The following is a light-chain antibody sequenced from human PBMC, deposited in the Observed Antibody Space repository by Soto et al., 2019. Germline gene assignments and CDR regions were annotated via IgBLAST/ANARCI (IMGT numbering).Light chain of an antibody. CDR3: QQFNRPLT. CDR2: AAS. Sequence: IQLTQAPSSLYSSIGDSVNITCRASQGISSYLAWYQQKPGKAPKLLIYAASTLQSGVPSRFSGGGSGTDFTLSISSLQPEDFATYYCQQFNRPLTIGGGTKVEIK. V-gene: IGKV1-9*01. CDR1: QGISSY. J-gene: IGKJ4*01.